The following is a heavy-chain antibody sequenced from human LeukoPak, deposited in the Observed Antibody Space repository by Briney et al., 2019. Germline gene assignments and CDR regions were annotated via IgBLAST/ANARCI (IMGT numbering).Heavy chain of an antibody. CDR2: ISYDGSNK. V-gene: IGHV3-30*18. CDR3: AKDRPRLGEFFDY. J-gene: IGHJ4*02. Sequence: PGGSLRLSCAASGFTFSSYGMHWVRQAPGKGLEWVAVISYDGSNKYYADSVKGRFTISRDNSKNTLYLQMNSLRAEDTAVYYCAKDRPRLGEFFDYWGQGTLVTVSS. CDR1: GFTFSSYG. D-gene: IGHD3-16*01.